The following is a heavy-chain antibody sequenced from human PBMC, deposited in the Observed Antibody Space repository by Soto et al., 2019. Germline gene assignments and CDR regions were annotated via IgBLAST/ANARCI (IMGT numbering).Heavy chain of an antibody. D-gene: IGHD3-10*01. CDR2: ISAYNGNT. CDR1: GYTFTTYG. V-gene: IGHV1-18*01. J-gene: IGHJ5*02. CDR3: ARDYYGSGRLTAHNWFDP. Sequence: QVQLVQSGAEVKKPGASVKVSCKASGYTFTTYGISWVRQAPGQGLEWMGWISAYNGNTNYAQKLQGRVTMTTETSTSTAYMELRSLRSDDTAVYYCARDYYGSGRLTAHNWFDPWGQGTLVTVSS.